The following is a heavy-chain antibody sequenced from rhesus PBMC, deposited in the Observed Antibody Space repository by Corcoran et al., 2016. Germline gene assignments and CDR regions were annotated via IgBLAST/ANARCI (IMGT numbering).Heavy chain of an antibody. J-gene: IGHJ3*01. D-gene: IGHD3-34*01. V-gene: IGHV4-173*01. CDR3: ARDAPGYYYAFDF. Sequence: QLQLQESGPGLVKPSETLSLTCAVSGGSISSNYWSWIRQPPGKGLEWIGRISGSSGSTDYNPSLKNRVPISTDTSKNEFSLKLSSVTAADTAVYYCARDAPGYYYAFDFWGQGLRVTVSS. CDR1: GGSISSNY. CDR2: ISGSSGST.